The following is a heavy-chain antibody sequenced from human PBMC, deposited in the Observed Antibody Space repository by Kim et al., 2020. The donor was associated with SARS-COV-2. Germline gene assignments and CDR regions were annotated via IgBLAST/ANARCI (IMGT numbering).Heavy chain of an antibody. Sequence: SETLSLTCTVSGGSISSSSYYWGWIRQPPGKGLEWIGSIYYSGSTYYNPSLQSRVTISVDTSKNQFSLKLSSVTAADTAVYYCARHTSPWLVHHIYFDYWGQGTLVTVSS. CDR2: IYYSGST. J-gene: IGHJ4*02. V-gene: IGHV4-39*01. CDR3: ARHTSPWLVHHIYFDY. D-gene: IGHD6-19*01. CDR1: GGSISSSSYY.